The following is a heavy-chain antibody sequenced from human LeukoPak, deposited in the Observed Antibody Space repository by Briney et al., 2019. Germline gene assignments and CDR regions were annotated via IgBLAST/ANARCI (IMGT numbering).Heavy chain of an antibody. CDR3: ATSSGWYSGGAFDI. CDR1: GFTFSSYA. CDR2: ISGSGGST. D-gene: IGHD6-19*01. V-gene: IGHV3-23*01. Sequence: GGSLRLSCAASGFTFSSYAMSWVRQAPGKGLEWVSAISGSGGSTYYADSVKGRFTISRDNSKNTLYLQMNSLRAGDTAVYYCATSSGWYSGGAFDIWGQGTMVTVSS. J-gene: IGHJ3*02.